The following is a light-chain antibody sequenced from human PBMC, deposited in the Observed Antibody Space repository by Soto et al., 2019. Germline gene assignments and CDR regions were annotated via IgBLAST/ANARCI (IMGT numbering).Light chain of an antibody. V-gene: IGKV1-39*01. CDR1: QSISSY. CDR3: QQSYSTPT. CDR2: AAS. Sequence: DIQMTQSPSSLSASVGDRVTITCREIQSISSYVNWYQQKPGQAPKLLIYAASSLQSGVPSRFSGSGSGTYFTLTISSLQPEDFATYYCQQSYSTPTFGQGTKLEIK. J-gene: IGKJ2*01.